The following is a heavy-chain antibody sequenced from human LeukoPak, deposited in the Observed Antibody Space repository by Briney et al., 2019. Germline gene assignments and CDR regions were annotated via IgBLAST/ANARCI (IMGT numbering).Heavy chain of an antibody. Sequence: GGSLRLSCAASGFTFSSYAMHWVRQAPGKGLEWVAVISYDGSNKYYADSVKGRFTISRDNSKNTLYLQMNSLRAEDTAVYYCAKDRRVAAANCFDYWGQGTLVTVSS. D-gene: IGHD2-15*01. CDR1: GFTFSSYA. J-gene: IGHJ4*02. CDR3: AKDRRVAAANCFDY. CDR2: ISYDGSNK. V-gene: IGHV3-30*04.